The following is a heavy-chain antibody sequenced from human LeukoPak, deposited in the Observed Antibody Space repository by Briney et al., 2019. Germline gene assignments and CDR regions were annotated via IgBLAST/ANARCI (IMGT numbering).Heavy chain of an antibody. CDR2: MNPKSGNT. CDR1: GYPFSNYD. Sequence: ASVKLSRKASGYPFSNYDINRVRQAPGQGLERMGGMNPKSGNTGYGQKFQGRVTMTRVTSITTAYMELRSLRSDGTAVYYCTKASLAFGTKYFDPWGQGTLVTVPS. D-gene: IGHD3-10*01. J-gene: IGHJ5*02. V-gene: IGHV1-8*01. CDR3: TKASLAFGTKYFDP.